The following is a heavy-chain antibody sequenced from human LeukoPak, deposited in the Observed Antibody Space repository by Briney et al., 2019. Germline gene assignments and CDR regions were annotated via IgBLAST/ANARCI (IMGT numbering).Heavy chain of an antibody. CDR3: AGGQGFLIDY. V-gene: IGHV3-74*01. J-gene: IGHJ4*02. CDR1: GFTFSRYW. D-gene: IGHD3-3*01. Sequence: PGGSLRLSCAASGFTFSRYWMHWVRHVPGKGLMWVSRINPDGSSTSYADSVKGRFTISRDNAKNTLYLQMNSLRPEDTAVYYCAGGQGFLIDYWGQGTLVTVSS. CDR2: INPDGSST.